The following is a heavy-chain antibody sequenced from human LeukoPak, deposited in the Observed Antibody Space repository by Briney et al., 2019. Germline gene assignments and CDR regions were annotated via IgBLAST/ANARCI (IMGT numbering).Heavy chain of an antibody. CDR3: ARVSCSSTSCPRRDALDV. V-gene: IGHV4-59*01. CDR2: IYYSGST. D-gene: IGHD2-2*01. Sequence: SETLSLTCTASGGSISYYYWSWIRKSPGKGLEWISYIYYSGSTNYNPSLKSRVTISVDTSKNQFSLNLTSVTTADTAVYYCARVSCSSTSCPRRDALDVWGQGTMVTVSS. J-gene: IGHJ3*01. CDR1: GGSISYYY.